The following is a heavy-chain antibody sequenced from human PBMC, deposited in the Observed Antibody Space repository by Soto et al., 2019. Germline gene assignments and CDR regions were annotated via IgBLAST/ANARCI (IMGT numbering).Heavy chain of an antibody. CDR2: IYHSGRT. Sequence: QVQLQELGPGLVKPSGTLSLTCAVSGGSISSTKWWSWVRQPPGKGLEWIGEIYHSGRTSYKPSLESRVTISLDKSKTQFSLKLTSVTAADTAVYYCATNSNYALDFWGQGTLVTVSS. CDR3: ATNSNYALDF. J-gene: IGHJ4*02. CDR1: GGSISSTKW. D-gene: IGHD4-4*01. V-gene: IGHV4-4*02.